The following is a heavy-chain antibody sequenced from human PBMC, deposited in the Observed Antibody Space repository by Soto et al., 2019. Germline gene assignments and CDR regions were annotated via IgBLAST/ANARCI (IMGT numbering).Heavy chain of an antibody. Sequence: PSETLSLTCTVSGASVRDYNWNWIRQPPGRGLEWIGFIHHTGSNTYSPSLRSRVTMSVDTSRNQFSLMMTSVTAADTAVYYCAKWGYPAMQAFDIWGQGTVVTVSS. J-gene: IGHJ3*02. V-gene: IGHV4-59*02. CDR2: IHHTGSN. D-gene: IGHD3-16*02. CDR3: AKWGYPAMQAFDI. CDR1: GASVRDYN.